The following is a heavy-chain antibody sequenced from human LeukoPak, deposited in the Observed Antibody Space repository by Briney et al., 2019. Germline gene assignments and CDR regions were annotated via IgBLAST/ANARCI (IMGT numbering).Heavy chain of an antibody. Sequence: PGGSLRLSCEASGFTFSAYAMTWVRQAPGKGLEGVAVISYDGSNKYYADSVKGRFTISRDNSKNTLYLQMNSLRAEDTAVYYCARVLNYYDSSGYYFSYWGQGTLVTVSS. J-gene: IGHJ4*02. CDR2: ISYDGSNK. CDR3: ARVLNYYDSSGYYFSY. D-gene: IGHD3-22*01. V-gene: IGHV3-30-3*01. CDR1: GFTFSAYA.